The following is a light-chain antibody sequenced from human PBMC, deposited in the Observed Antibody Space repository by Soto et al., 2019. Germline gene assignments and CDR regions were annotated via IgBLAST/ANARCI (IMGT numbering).Light chain of an antibody. V-gene: IGLV2-14*01. Sequence: QSALTQPASVSGSPGQSITISCIGTSSDVGGYNYVSWYQQYPGKAPKLMIYDVSNRPSGVSNRFSGSKSGNTASLTISGLQAEDEADYFCSSYTGNNNVVFGGGTKLT. J-gene: IGLJ2*01. CDR2: DVS. CDR1: SSDVGGYNY. CDR3: SSYTGNNNVV.